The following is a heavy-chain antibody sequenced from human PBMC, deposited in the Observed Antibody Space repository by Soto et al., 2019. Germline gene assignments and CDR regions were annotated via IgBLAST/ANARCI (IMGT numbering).Heavy chain of an antibody. CDR1: GFTFSSYG. Sequence: GGSLRLSCAASGFTFSSYGMHWVRQAPGKGLEWVAVIWYDGSNKYYADSVKGRFTISRDNSKNTLYLQMNSLRAEDTAVYYCARETYDFGYYYYYGMDVWGQGTTVTVSS. D-gene: IGHD3-3*01. J-gene: IGHJ6*02. CDR3: ARETYDFGYYYYYGMDV. CDR2: IWYDGSNK. V-gene: IGHV3-33*01.